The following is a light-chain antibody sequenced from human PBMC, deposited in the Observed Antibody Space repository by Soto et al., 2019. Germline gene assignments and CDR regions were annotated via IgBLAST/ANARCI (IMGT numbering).Light chain of an antibody. CDR3: SSYAGSKHVI. Sequence: QSALTQPPSASGSPGQSVTISCTGTSSDVGGYKYVFWYQQHPGKAPKLLIYEVSQRPSGVPDRFSGSKSGNTASLTVSGLQAEDEADYYCSSYAGSKHVILGGGTKLTVL. J-gene: IGLJ2*01. V-gene: IGLV2-8*01. CDR1: SSDVGGYKY. CDR2: EVS.